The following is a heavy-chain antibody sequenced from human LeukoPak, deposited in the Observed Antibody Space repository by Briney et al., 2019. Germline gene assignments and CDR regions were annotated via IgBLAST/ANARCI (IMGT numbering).Heavy chain of an antibody. CDR2: IRSKAYGGTT. CDR3: TATVDY. J-gene: IGHJ4*02. D-gene: IGHD4-17*01. CDR1: GFTFGDYA. V-gene: IGHV3-49*04. Sequence: GGSLRLSCTASGFTFGDYAMSWVRQAPGKGLEWVGFIRSKAYGGTTEYAASVKGRFTISRDDSKSIAYLQMNSLKTEDTAVYYCTATVDYWGQGTVVTVSS.